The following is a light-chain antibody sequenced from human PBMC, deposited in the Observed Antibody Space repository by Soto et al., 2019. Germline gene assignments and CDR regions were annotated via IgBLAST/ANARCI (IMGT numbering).Light chain of an antibody. J-gene: IGKJ1*01. Sequence: EIVLTQSPGTLSLSPGERATRSCRASQTVSNNFLAWYQQKPGQAPRLLIYGASTRATGIPDRFSGSGSGTDFTLTISRLEPDDFAVYYCQQYATSPPRTFGQGTKVEIK. CDR3: QQYATSPPRT. CDR1: QTVSNNF. CDR2: GAS. V-gene: IGKV3-20*01.